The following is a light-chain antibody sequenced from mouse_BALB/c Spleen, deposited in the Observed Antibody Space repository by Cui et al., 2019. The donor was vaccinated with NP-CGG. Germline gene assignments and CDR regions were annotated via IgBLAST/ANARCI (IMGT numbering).Light chain of an antibody. CDR1: TGAVTTSNY. CDR3: ALWYSNHWV. CDR2: GTN. V-gene: IGLV1*01. J-gene: IGLJ1*01. Sequence: QAVVTQESDLTISSGETVPLTCRSSTGAVTTSNYANWVQEKPDHLFTGLIGGTNNRAPGIPARFSGSLIGDKAALTITGAQTEDEAIYFCALWYSNHWVFGGGTKLTVL.